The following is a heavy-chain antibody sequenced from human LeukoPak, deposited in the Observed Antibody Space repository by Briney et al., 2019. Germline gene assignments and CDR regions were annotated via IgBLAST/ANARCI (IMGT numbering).Heavy chain of an antibody. CDR2: ISAYNGNT. V-gene: IGHV1-18*04. CDR1: GYTFTSYG. CDR3: AREVLGYCSSTSCYVWFDP. J-gene: IGHJ5*02. D-gene: IGHD2-2*01. Sequence: GASVKVSCKASGYTFTSYGISWVRQAPGQGLEWMGWISAYNGNTNYAQKLQGRVTMTTDTSTSTAYMELRSLRSDDTAVYYCAREVLGYCSSTSCYVWFDPWGQGTLVTVSS.